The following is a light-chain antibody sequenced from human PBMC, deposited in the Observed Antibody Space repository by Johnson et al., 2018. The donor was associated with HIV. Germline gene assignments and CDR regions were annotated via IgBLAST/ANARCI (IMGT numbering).Light chain of an antibody. CDR1: RSNIGKNH. CDR3: GTWDSSLTSYV. J-gene: IGLJ1*01. V-gene: IGLV1-51*02. CDR2: EDD. Sequence: QPVLTQPPSVSAAPGQKVTISCSGNRSNIGKNHVSWYQQFPGTAPKLLVYEDDKRPSGIPGRFSGSKSGPSATLGITGLQTGDEADYYCGTWDSSLTSYVFGAGTKVTVL.